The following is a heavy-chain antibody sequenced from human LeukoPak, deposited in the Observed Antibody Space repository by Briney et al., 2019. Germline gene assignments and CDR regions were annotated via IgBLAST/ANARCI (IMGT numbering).Heavy chain of an antibody. Sequence: GASVKVSCKASGGTFSSYAISWVRQAPGQGLEWMGGIIPIFGTANYAQKLQGRVTMTTDTSTSTAYMELRSLRSDDTAVYYCARDPGYSSGWSVGGANWFDPWGQGTLVTVSS. CDR2: IIPIFGTA. J-gene: IGHJ5*02. V-gene: IGHV1-69*05. CDR1: GGTFSSYA. D-gene: IGHD6-19*01. CDR3: ARDPGYSSGWSVGGANWFDP.